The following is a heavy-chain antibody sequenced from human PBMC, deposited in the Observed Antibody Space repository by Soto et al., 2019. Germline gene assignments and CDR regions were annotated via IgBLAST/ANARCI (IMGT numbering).Heavy chain of an antibody. Sequence: SETLSLTCAVSGYSISSGYYWGWIRQPPGKGLEWIGSIYHSGSTYYNPSLKSRVTISVDTSKNQFSLKLSSVTAADTAVYYCATLTGTTDYWGQGTLVTVSS. V-gene: IGHV4-38-2*01. CDR2: IYHSGST. D-gene: IGHD1-7*01. CDR3: ATLTGTTDY. J-gene: IGHJ4*02. CDR1: GYSISSGYY.